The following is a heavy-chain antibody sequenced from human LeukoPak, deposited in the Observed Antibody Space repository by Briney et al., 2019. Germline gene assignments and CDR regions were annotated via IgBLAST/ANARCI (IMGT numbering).Heavy chain of an antibody. Sequence: NLSLTCTVSCGSISSGGYYWSWIRQPPGKGLEWIGGIYYSGTIYYNPSLKSRVTISVDTSKNQFSLKLRSVTAADTAVYYCARDMEQQLGNYYYYGMDVWGQGTTVTVSS. CDR1: CGSISSGGYY. V-gene: IGHV4-31*03. J-gene: IGHJ6*02. CDR3: ARDMEQQLGNYYYYGMDV. D-gene: IGHD6-13*01. CDR2: IYYSGTI.